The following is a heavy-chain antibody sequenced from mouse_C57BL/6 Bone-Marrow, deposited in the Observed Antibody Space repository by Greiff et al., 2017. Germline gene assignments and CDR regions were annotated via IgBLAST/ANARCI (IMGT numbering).Heavy chain of an antibody. CDR3: AREVTFWQMDYAMDY. Sequence: QVQLQQPGAELVMPGASVKLSCKASGYTFTSYWMHWVKQRPGQGLEWIGEIDPSDSYTNYNQKFKGKSTLTVDKSSSTAYMQLSSLTSEDSAVNYGAREVTFWQMDYAMDYWGQGTSVTVSS. V-gene: IGHV1-69*01. CDR2: IDPSDSYT. CDR1: GYTFTSYW. J-gene: IGHJ4*01. D-gene: IGHD2-2*01.